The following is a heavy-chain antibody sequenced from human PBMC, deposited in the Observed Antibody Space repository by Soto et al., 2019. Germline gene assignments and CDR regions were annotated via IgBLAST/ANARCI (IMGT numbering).Heavy chain of an antibody. CDR2: IYVTGAV. CDR3: ARPRLAPKNHKWFDR. V-gene: IGHV4-31*03. CDR1: GAALNSGNYY. J-gene: IGHJ5*02. Sequence: SETLSLTCSFSGAALNSGNYYCSWVRQVPGKGLEWIGHIYVTGAVDYNPSLRDRITISQDTSERQFSLNLRLVTAADTAVYYCARPRLAPKNHKWFDRWRQGTLVTFAP. D-gene: IGHD2-21*01.